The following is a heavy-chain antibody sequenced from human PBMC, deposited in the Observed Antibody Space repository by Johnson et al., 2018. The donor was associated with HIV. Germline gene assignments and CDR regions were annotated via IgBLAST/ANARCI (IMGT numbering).Heavy chain of an antibody. CDR2: IRYDGSNK. V-gene: IGHV3-30*02. J-gene: IGHJ3*02. CDR3: AKGGLWFVESIDAFDI. D-gene: IGHD3-10*01. CDR1: GFTFSSYG. Sequence: HVQLVESGGGVVQPGGSLRLSCAASGFTFSSYGMHWVRQAPGKGLEWVAFIRYDGSNKYYADSVKGRFTISRDNSKNTLYLQMNSLRAEDTAVYYCAKGGLWFVESIDAFDIWGQGTMVTVSS.